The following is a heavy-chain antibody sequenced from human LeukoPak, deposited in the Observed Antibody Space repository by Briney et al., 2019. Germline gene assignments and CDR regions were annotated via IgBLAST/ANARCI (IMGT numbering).Heavy chain of an antibody. V-gene: IGHV1-46*01. D-gene: IGHD3-22*01. CDR3: ARDPTPDSSGYIKGEENYYYYMDV. Sequence: ASVKVSCKASGYTFTSYYMHWVRQAPGQGLEWMGIINPSGGSTSYAQKFQGRVTMTRDMSTSTVYMELSSLRSEDTAVYYCARDPTPDSSGYIKGEENYYYYMDVWGKGTTVTVSS. CDR1: GYTFTSYY. CDR2: INPSGGST. J-gene: IGHJ6*03.